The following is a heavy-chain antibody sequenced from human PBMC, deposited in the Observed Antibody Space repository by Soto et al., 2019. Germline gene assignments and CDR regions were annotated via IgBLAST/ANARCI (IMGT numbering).Heavy chain of an antibody. CDR3: VRGLGNSDH. Sequence: EVQLVESGGGLVQPGGSLRLSCVASGFTFSSYWMHWVRQVPGKEPVWVSFIDSYGSSTKYADSTGGRFTISRDNAKNTLYLLMNSLRVEDTAAYYCVRGLGNSDHWGQGTLVTVSS. CDR2: IDSYGSST. CDR1: GFTFSSYW. V-gene: IGHV3-74*03. J-gene: IGHJ4*02.